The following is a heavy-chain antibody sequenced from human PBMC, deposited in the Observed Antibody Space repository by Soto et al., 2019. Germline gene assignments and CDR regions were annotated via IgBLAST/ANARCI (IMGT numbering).Heavy chain of an antibody. CDR3: AKGRPPFDL. J-gene: IGHJ2*01. D-gene: IGHD6-6*01. CDR1: QFTFSYYA. CDR2: ISGAGGST. V-gene: IGHV3-23*01. Sequence: EVQLLESGGGLVQPGGSLRLSCAASQFTFSYYAMGWVRQAPGKGLEWVSLISGAGGSTNYADSVKGRFAISRDNSENTLYLQMNSLSAEDTAVYHCAKGRPPFDLWGRGTLVIVSS.